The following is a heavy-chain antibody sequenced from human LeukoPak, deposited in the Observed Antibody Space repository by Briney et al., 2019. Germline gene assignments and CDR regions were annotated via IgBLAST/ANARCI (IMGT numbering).Heavy chain of an antibody. Sequence: GGSLRLSCAASGFTLSDYDIHWVRQPIGKGLDWVSGLGSAGDKYHAGSERGRFTISREDAENSVYLQMDGLRPEDTAIYYCARAKRETSTRPWTSGMDVWGQGTRVTVSS. CDR2: LGSAGDK. CDR3: ARAKRETSTRPWTSGMDV. J-gene: IGHJ6*02. V-gene: IGHV3-13*01. D-gene: IGHD3/OR15-3a*01. CDR1: GFTLSDYD.